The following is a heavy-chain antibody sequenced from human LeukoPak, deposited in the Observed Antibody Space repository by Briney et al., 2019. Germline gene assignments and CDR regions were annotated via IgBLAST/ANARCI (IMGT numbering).Heavy chain of an antibody. CDR2: IIPIFGTA. V-gene: IGHV1-69*13. J-gene: IGHJ6*02. Sequence: SVKVSCKASGGTFSSYAISWVRQAPGQGLEWMGGIIPIFGTANYAQKFQGRVTITADESTSTAYMELRSLRSDDTAVYYCARDASDYDFWSGYYTALGYYYYGMDVWGQGTTVTVSS. D-gene: IGHD3-3*01. CDR3: ARDASDYDFWSGYYTALGYYYYGMDV. CDR1: GGTFSSYA.